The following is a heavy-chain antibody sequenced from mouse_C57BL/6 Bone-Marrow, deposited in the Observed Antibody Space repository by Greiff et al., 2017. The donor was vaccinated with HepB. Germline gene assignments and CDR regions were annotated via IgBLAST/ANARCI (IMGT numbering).Heavy chain of an antibody. Sequence: EVQLVESGGGLVKPGGSLKLSCAASGFTFSSYAMSWVRQTPEKRLEWVATISDGGSYTYYPDSVKGRFTISRDNAKNTLYLQMSSLKSEDTAMYYCARQITTVVPWYFDVWGTGTTVTVSS. CDR1: GFTFSSYA. CDR3: ARQITTVVPWYFDV. D-gene: IGHD1-1*01. V-gene: IGHV5-6*01. J-gene: IGHJ1*03. CDR2: ISDGGSYT.